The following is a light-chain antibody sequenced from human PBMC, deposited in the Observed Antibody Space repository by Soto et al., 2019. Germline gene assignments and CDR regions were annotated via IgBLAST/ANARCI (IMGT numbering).Light chain of an antibody. V-gene: IGLV1-51*01. Sequence: QSVLTQPPSVSAAPGQKVTISCSGSSSNIGNFYVSWYQHLPGTAPKLLIYDSNKRPSGIPDRFSGFKSANTAYLTISGVQPEDEADYHCSSYTTIKTVVFGGGTQLTVL. CDR3: SSYTTIKTVV. J-gene: IGLJ2*01. CDR2: DSN. CDR1: SSNIGNFY.